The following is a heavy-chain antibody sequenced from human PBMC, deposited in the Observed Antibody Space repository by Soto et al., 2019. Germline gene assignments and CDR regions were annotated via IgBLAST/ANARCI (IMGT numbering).Heavy chain of an antibody. V-gene: IGHV4-30-4*01. J-gene: IGHJ4*02. CDR3: ARDLGGWPDY. D-gene: IGHD2-15*01. Sequence: SETLSLTCTVSGGSISSGDYYWSWIRQPPGKGLEWIGYIYYSGSTYYNPSLKSRVTISVDTSKNQFSLKLSSVTAEDTAVYYCARDLGGWPDYWGQGTLVTAPQ. CDR1: GGSISSGDYY. CDR2: IYYSGST.